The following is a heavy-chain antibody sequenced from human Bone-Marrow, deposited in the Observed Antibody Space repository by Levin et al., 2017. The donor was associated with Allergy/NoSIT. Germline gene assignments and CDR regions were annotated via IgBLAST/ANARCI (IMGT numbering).Heavy chain of an antibody. Sequence: RSQTLSLTCSVSGGSVRSGTYYWSWIRRPPGKGLEWIGYINYRVVTKYNPSLKSRVTISVDTSKNEFSLKVTSVTAADTAVYYCARNRIIVSGGNDYYYGMDVWGQGTTVTVSS. D-gene: IGHD5/OR15-5a*01. CDR1: GGSVRSGTYY. CDR3: ARNRIIVSGGNDYYYGMDV. V-gene: IGHV4-61*01. J-gene: IGHJ6*02. CDR2: INYRVVT.